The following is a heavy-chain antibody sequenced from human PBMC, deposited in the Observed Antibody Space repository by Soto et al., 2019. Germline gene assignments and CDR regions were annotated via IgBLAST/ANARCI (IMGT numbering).Heavy chain of an antibody. CDR3: ATDRGASGGGFDP. Sequence: ASVKVSCKASGYTFTSYAMHWVRQAPGQRLEWMGWINAGNGNTKYSQKFQGRVTITRDTSASTAYMELSSLRSEDTAVYYCATDRGASGGGFDPWGQGTLVTVSS. J-gene: IGHJ5*02. CDR2: INAGNGNT. V-gene: IGHV1-3*01. CDR1: GYTFTSYA. D-gene: IGHD2-15*01.